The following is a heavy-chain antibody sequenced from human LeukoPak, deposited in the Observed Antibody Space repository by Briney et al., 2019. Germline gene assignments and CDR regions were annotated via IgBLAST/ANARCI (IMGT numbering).Heavy chain of an antibody. CDR3: ARGGENSSGWYVIDY. D-gene: IGHD6-19*01. CDR2: IYHSGST. CDR1: GYSIRSGYY. V-gene: IGHV4-38-2*02. J-gene: IGHJ4*02. Sequence: SETLSLTCTVSGYSIRSGYYWGWIRQPPGKGLGWIGSIYHSGSTYYNPSLKSRVTISVDTSKNQFSLKLSSVTAADTAVYYCARGGENSSGWYVIDYWGQGTLVTVSS.